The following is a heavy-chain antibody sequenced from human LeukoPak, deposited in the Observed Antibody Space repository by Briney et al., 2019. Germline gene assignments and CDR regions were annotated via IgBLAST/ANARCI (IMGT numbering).Heavy chain of an antibody. CDR2: ISWNSGSI. V-gene: IGHV3-9*01. CDR3: AKDAIVVVPAAILRYYYYYMDV. Sequence: GGSLRLSCAASGFTFDDYAMHWVRQAPGKGLEWVSGISWNSGSIGYADSVKGRFTISRDNAKNSLYLQMNSLRAEDTALYYCAKDAIVVVPAAILRYYYYYMDVWGKGTTVTVSS. J-gene: IGHJ6*03. D-gene: IGHD2-2*01. CDR1: GFTFDDYA.